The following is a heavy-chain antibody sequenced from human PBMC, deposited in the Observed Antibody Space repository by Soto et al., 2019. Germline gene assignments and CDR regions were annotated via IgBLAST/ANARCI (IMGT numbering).Heavy chain of an antibody. CDR1: GGSITTGGHY. V-gene: IGHV4-31*03. J-gene: IGHJ2*01. CDR3: ARARNAVPAYWYFDL. Sequence: PSETLSLTCSVSGGSITTGGHYWSWVRQHPGKGLEWIGYIFYTGSTYYNPSLKSRTSISVDTSKNQFSLRLRSVTAADTAVYYCARARNAVPAYWYFDLWGRGTPVTVSS. CDR2: IFYTGST.